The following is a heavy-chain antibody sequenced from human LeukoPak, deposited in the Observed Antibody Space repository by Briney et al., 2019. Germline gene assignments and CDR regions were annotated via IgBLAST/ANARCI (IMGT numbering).Heavy chain of an antibody. Sequence: GASVKVSCKASGYTFTSYDINWVRQATGQGLEWMGWMNPNSGNTGYALKFQGRVTMTRNTSISTAYMELSSLRSEDTAVYYCARDASVPQHPDGFDYWGQGTLVTVSS. J-gene: IGHJ4*02. V-gene: IGHV1-8*01. D-gene: IGHD6-13*01. CDR3: ARDASVPQHPDGFDY. CDR2: MNPNSGNT. CDR1: GYTFTSYD.